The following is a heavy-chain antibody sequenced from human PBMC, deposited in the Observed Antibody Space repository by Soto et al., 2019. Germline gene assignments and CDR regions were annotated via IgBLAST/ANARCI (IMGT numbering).Heavy chain of an antibody. V-gene: IGHV3-30-3*01. J-gene: IGHJ4*02. CDR2: ISYDGSNK. D-gene: IGHD1-1*01. CDR1: GFTFSSYA. Sequence: GGSPRLSCSASGFTFSSYAMHWVRQTPGKGLEWVAVISYDGSNKYYADSVKGRFTISRDKSISTAYLQWSSLKASDTAMYYCARLRPTGTSDGYYFDYWGQGTLVTVS. CDR3: ARLRPTGTSDGYYFDY.